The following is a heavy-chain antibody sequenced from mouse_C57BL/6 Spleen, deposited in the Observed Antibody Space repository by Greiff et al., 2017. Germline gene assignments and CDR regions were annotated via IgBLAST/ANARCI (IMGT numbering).Heavy chain of an antibody. D-gene: IGHD2-1*01. CDR1: GYAFSSSW. V-gene: IGHV1-82*01. CDR3: ARDYGNYGGYFDV. J-gene: IGHJ1*03. CDR2: IYPGDGDT. Sequence: QVQLQQSGPELVKPGASVKISCKASGYAFSSSWMNWVKQRPGKGLEWIGRIYPGDGDTNYNGKFKGKATLTADKSSSTAYMQLSSLTSEDSAVYFCARDYGNYGGYFDVWGTGTTVTVSS.